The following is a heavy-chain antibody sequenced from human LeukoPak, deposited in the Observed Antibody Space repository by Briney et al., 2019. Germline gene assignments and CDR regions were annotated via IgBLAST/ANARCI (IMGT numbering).Heavy chain of an antibody. D-gene: IGHD6-19*01. Sequence: GGSLRLSCAASGFTFSSYAMSWVRQAPGKGLVWVSRINSDGSSTSYADSVKGRFTISRDNAKNTLYLQMNSLRAEDTAVYYCARDLGGYSSGWTIDYWGQGTLVTVSS. CDR1: GFTFSSYA. CDR3: ARDLGGYSSGWTIDY. J-gene: IGHJ4*02. CDR2: INSDGSST. V-gene: IGHV3-74*01.